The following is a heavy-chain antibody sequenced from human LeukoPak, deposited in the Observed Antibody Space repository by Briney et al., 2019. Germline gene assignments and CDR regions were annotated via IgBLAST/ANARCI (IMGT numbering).Heavy chain of an antibody. CDR2: IRNDGSPK. V-gene: IGHV3-30*02. D-gene: IGHD6-19*01. CDR3: ARVSIGWYSFDY. Sequence: PGGSLRLSCAASGFTFSSYGMHWVRQAPGKGLEWVAFIRNDGSPKYYSDSVKGRFTISRDNAKDTVYLQMNSLRAEDTAVYYCARVSIGWYSFDYWGQGTLVTVSS. CDR1: GFTFSSYG. J-gene: IGHJ4*02.